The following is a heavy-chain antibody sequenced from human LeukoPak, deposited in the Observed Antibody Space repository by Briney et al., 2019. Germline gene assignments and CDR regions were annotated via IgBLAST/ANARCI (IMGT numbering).Heavy chain of an antibody. CDR1: GGTFSSYA. Sequence: SVRVSCKASGGTFSSYAISWVRQASGQGLEWMGGIIPIFGTANYAQKFQGRVTITADKSTSTAYMELSSLRSEDTAVYYCARASGGYSYGQPMGYWGQGTLVTVSS. D-gene: IGHD5-18*01. CDR3: ARASGGYSYGQPMGY. V-gene: IGHV1-69*06. CDR2: IIPIFGTA. J-gene: IGHJ4*02.